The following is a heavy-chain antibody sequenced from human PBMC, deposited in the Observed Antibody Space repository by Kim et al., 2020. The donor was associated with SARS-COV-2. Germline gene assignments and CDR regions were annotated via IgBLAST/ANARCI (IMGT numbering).Heavy chain of an antibody. CDR3: ARGGGTYYYYYYYMDV. CDR1: GYTFTSYY. V-gene: IGHV1-46*01. CDR2: INPSGGST. Sequence: ASVKVSCKASGYTFTSYYMHWVRQAPGQGLEWMGIINPSGGSTSYAQKFQGRVTMTRDTSTSTVYMELSSLRSEDTAVYYCARGGGTYYYYYYYMDVWGKGTTVTVSS. D-gene: IGHD3-16*01. J-gene: IGHJ6*03.